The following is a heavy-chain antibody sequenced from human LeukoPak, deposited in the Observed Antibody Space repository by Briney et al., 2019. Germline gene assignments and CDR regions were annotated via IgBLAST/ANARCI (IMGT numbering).Heavy chain of an antibody. CDR2: TSYDGDDS. D-gene: IGHD1-26*01. CDR3: ARAGGGYYFDY. Sequence: GGSLRLSCEASGFTFGDYVIHWVRQGPGKGLEWVPATSYDGDDSYSADTVRGRFTISRDNSKNTVFLQMYSLRTDDTALYYCARAGGGYYFDYWGQGTLVTVSS. J-gene: IGHJ4*02. V-gene: IGHV3-30-3*01. CDR1: GFTFGDYV.